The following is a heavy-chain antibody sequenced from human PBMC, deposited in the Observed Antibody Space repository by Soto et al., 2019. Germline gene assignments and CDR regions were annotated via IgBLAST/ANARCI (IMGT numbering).Heavy chain of an antibody. CDR1: GFTFSSYA. J-gene: IGHJ4*02. D-gene: IGHD2-15*01. Sequence: GGSLRLSCAASGFTFSSYAMHWVRQAPGKGLEWVAVISYDGSNKYYADSVKGRFTISRDNSKNTLYLQMNSLRAEDTAVYYCARMRRGYCSGGSCYTAPDYWGQGTLVTVSS. CDR2: ISYDGSNK. CDR3: ARMRRGYCSGGSCYTAPDY. V-gene: IGHV3-30-3*01.